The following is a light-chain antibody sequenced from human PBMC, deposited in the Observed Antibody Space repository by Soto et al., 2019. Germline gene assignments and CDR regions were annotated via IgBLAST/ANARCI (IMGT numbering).Light chain of an antibody. CDR1: SSDVGGYNY. CDR2: DVS. J-gene: IGLJ1*01. CDR3: SSYTSSSTSV. Sequence: QCVLTQPASVSGSPGQWITISCTGTSSDVGGYNYVSWYQQHPGKAPKLMIYDVSNRPSGVSNRFSGSKSGNTASLTISGLQAEDEADYYCSSYTSSSTSVFGTGTKVTVL. V-gene: IGLV2-14*01.